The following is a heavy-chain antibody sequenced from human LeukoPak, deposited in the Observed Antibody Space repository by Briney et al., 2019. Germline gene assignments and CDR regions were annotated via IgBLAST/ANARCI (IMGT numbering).Heavy chain of an antibody. J-gene: IGHJ4*02. Sequence: GGSLRLSCATSGFTFTRYWMSWIRQAPEKGLEWVANIKQDGSQQYYLDSVEGRFTISRDNAKNSLYLQMNNLRAEDTAVYYCSNGIYSSSYWGQGTLVTVSS. CDR1: GFTFTRYW. CDR2: IKQDGSQQ. D-gene: IGHD6-6*01. CDR3: SNGIYSSSY. V-gene: IGHV3-7*01.